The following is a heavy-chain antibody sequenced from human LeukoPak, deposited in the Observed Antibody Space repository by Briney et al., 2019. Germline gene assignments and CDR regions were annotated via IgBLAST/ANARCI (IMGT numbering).Heavy chain of an antibody. D-gene: IGHD6-6*01. V-gene: IGHV4-34*01. Sequence: SETLSLTCAVYGGSFSGYYWSWIRQPPGKGLEWIGEINHSGSTNYNPSLKSRVTISVDTSKNQFSLKLSSVTAADTAVYYCARAPRAARHFDHWGQGTLVTVSS. CDR1: GGSFSGYY. CDR2: INHSGST. J-gene: IGHJ4*02. CDR3: ARAPRAARHFDH.